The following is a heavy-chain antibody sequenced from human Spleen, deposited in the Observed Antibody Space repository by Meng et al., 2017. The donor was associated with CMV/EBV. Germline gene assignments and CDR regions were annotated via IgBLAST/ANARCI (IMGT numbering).Heavy chain of an antibody. Sequence: GESLKISCAASGFTFSSYSMNWVRQAPGKGLEWVSYISSNSSTIYYADSVKGRFTISRDNAKNSLYLQMNSLRAEDTAVYYCARGGSISGDWFDPWGQGTLVTVSS. D-gene: IGHD2-2*01. CDR3: ARGGSISGDWFDP. J-gene: IGHJ5*02. CDR2: ISSNSSTI. V-gene: IGHV3-48*04. CDR1: GFTFSSYS.